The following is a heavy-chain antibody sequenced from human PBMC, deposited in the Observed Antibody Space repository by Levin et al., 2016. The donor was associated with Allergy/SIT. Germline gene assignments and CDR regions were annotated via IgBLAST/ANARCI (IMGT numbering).Heavy chain of an antibody. V-gene: IGHV3-30*18. J-gene: IGHJ6*02. CDR3: AKDINRGRITMIVVTYGMDV. CDR2: ISYDGSNK. Sequence: VRQAPGKGLEWVAVISYDGSNKYYADSVKGRFTISRDNSKNTLYLQMNSLRAEDTAVYYCAKDINRGRITMIVVTYGMDVWGQGTTVTVSS. D-gene: IGHD3-22*01.